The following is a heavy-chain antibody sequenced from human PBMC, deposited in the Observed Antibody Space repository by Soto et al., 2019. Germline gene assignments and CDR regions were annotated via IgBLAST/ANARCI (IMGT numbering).Heavy chain of an antibody. V-gene: IGHV4-34*01. CDR3: ARGAYSSSRYYYYYGMDV. D-gene: IGHD6-13*01. J-gene: IGHJ6*02. Sequence: SETLSLTCAVYGGSFSGYYWSWIRQPPGKGLEWIGEINHSGSTNYNPSLKSRVTISVDTSKNQFSLKLSSVTAADTAVYYCARGAYSSSRYYYYYGMDVWGQGTTVTVSS. CDR1: GGSFSGYY. CDR2: INHSGST.